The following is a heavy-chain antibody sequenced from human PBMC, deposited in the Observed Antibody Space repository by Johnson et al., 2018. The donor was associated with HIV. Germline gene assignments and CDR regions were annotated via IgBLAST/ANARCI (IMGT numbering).Heavy chain of an antibody. CDR2: VSYDGSTK. V-gene: IGHV3-30*02. D-gene: IGHD1-7*01. CDR1: GFSFGTYA. J-gene: IGHJ3*01. Sequence: HVQLVESGGGVVQPGGSLRLSCTASGFSFGTYAMHWVRQAPGKRLEWVAYVSYDGSTKEYIDSVKGRFTISRDNSKDTLSLQLNSLRPEDTALYYCVKVSIPGTTFFPFDLWGRGTLVTVS. CDR3: VKVSIPGTTFFPFDL.